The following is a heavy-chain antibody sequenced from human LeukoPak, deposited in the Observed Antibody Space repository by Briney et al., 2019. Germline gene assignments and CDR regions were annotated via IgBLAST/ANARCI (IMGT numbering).Heavy chain of an antibody. D-gene: IGHD6-13*01. CDR3: ATDDLDIAPDGVVIGGGH. CDR2: IRNKADGGRT. J-gene: IGHJ4*01. CDR1: GFSFGDFP. V-gene: IGHV3-49*04. Sequence: GRSLRLSCRTSGFSFGDFPMTWVRQAPGKGLEWVGYIRNKADGGRTEYAASVEGRFTISRDDSKRIVYVQMNSLKMEDTAMYYRATDDLDIAPDGVVIGGGHWGHGTLVTVSS.